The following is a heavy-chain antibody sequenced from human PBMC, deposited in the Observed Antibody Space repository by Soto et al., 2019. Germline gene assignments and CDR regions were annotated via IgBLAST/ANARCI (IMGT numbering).Heavy chain of an antibody. CDR1: GFTFSSYA. CDR3: AGITIFGVVIDY. D-gene: IGHD3-3*01. V-gene: IGHV3-30-3*01. Sequence: SGGSLRRSCAASGFTFSSYAMHWVRQAPGKGLEWLAVISYDGSNKYYADSVKGRFTISRDNSKNTLYLQMNSLRAEDTAVYYCAGITIFGVVIDYWGQGTLVTVSS. CDR2: ISYDGSNK. J-gene: IGHJ4*02.